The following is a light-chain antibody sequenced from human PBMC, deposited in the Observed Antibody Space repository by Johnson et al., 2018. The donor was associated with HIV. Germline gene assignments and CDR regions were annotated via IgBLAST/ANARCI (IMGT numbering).Light chain of an antibody. CDR2: DNN. V-gene: IGLV1-51*01. Sequence: QSVLTQPPSVSAAPGQKVTISCSGSSSNIGNNYVSWYQQLPGTAPKLLIYDNNKRPSGIPDRFSGSKSGTSATLGITGLQTGDEADYYCGTWDYTLKTGFFASGTKGTVL. CDR3: GTWDYTLKTGF. CDR1: SSNIGNNY. J-gene: IGLJ1*01.